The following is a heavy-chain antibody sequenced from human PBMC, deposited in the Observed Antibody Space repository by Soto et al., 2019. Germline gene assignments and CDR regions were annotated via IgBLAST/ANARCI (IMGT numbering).Heavy chain of an antibody. CDR1: GFSLSTSGMC. V-gene: IGHV2-70*01. J-gene: IGHJ6*02. CDR2: IDWDDDK. CDR3: ARIYVAVAGTGPEYYYYGMDV. Sequence: SGPTLVNPTQTLTLTCTFSGFSLSTSGMCVSWIRQPPGKALEWLALIDWDDDKYYSTSLKTRLTIYKDTSKNQVVLTMTNMDPVDTATYYFARIYVAVAGTGPEYYYYGMDVWGQGTTVTVSS. D-gene: IGHD6-19*01.